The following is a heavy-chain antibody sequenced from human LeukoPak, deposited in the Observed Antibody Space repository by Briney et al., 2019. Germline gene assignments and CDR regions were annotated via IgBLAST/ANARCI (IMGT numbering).Heavy chain of an antibody. J-gene: IGHJ4*02. D-gene: IGHD5-24*01. V-gene: IGHV3-30*02. Sequence: GGSLRLSCAASAFTFSNYAMSWVRQAPGKGLEWVAFIRYDGSNKYYADSVKGRFTISRDNSKNTLYLQMNSLRAEDTAVYYCAKDSLYEMATMVGLGYWGQGTLVTVSS. CDR1: AFTFSNYA. CDR2: IRYDGSNK. CDR3: AKDSLYEMATMVGLGY.